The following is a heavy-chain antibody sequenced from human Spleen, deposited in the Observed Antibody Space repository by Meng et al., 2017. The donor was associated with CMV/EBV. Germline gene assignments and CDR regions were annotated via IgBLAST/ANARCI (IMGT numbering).Heavy chain of an antibody. Sequence: GESLKISCAASGFTFSSYGMHWVRQAPGKGLEWVAFIRSDGSSKYYGDSVKGRFTISRDNSKKMLYLQMNSLRAEDTALYYCAKTPVIYFGELFDYWGQGTLVTVSS. J-gene: IGHJ4*02. V-gene: IGHV3-30*02. D-gene: IGHD3-10*01. CDR3: AKTPVIYFGELFDY. CDR2: IRSDGSSK. CDR1: GFTFSSYG.